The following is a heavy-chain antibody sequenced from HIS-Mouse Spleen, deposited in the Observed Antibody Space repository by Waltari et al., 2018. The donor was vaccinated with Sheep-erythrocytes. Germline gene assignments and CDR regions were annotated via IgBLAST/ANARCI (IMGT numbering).Heavy chain of an antibody. J-gene: IGHJ4*02. D-gene: IGHD4-17*01. CDR3: AKQTLRRTYFDY. CDR1: VFTFSSYA. Sequence: EVQLLESGGGLVQPGGSLRLSCAASVFTFSSYAMSWVRPAPGKGLEWVSAISGSGGSTYYADSVKGRFTISRDNSKNTLYLQMNSLRAEDTAVYYCAKQTLRRTYFDYWGQGTLVTVSS. V-gene: IGHV3-23*01. CDR2: ISGSGGST.